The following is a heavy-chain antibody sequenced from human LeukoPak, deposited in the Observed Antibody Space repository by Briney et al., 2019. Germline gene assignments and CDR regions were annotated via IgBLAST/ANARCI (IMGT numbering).Heavy chain of an antibody. V-gene: IGHV4-31*03. CDR3: ARFAMVRGVIPRGYFDY. D-gene: IGHD3-10*01. CDR1: GGSISSGGYY. CDR2: IYYSGST. J-gene: IGHJ4*02. Sequence: TLSLTCTVSGGSISSGGYYWSWIRQHPGKGLEWIGYIYYSGSTYYNPSLKSRVTISVDTSKNQFSLKLSSVTAADTAVYYCARFAMVRGVIPRGYFDYWGQGTLVTVSS.